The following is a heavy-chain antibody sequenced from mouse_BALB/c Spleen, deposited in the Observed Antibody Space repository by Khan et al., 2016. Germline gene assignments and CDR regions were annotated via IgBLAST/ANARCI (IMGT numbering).Heavy chain of an antibody. V-gene: IGHV3-2*02. CDR1: GYSITSDYA. CDR3: ASDGPNYAMDY. CDR2: IIYSGST. D-gene: IGHD2-3*01. Sequence: EVQLQESGPGLMKPSQSLSLTCTVTGYSITSDYAWNWIRQFPGNKLEWMGYIIYSGSTTYTPSLKSRISITRDTSKNQFFLQLNSVPIEDTATYYCASDGPNYAMDYWGQGTSVTVSS. J-gene: IGHJ4*01.